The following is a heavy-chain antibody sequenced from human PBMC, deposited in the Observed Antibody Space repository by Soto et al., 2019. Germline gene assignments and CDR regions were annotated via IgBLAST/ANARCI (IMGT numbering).Heavy chain of an antibody. V-gene: IGHV1-46*03. J-gene: IGHJ3*02. D-gene: IGHD6-13*01. CDR1: GYTFTSYY. CDR2: INPSGGST. Sequence: ASVKLSCKESGYTFTSYYMHWVRQAPGQGLEWMGIINPSGGSTSYAQKFQGRVTMTRDTSTSTVYMELSSLRSEDTAVYYCAQAAAGTIAFDIWGQGTMVTVSS. CDR3: AQAAAGTIAFDI.